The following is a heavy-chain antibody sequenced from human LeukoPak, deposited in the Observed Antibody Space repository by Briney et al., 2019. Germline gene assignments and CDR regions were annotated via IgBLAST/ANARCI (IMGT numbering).Heavy chain of an antibody. CDR1: GYSISSGYY. V-gene: IGHV4-38-2*02. J-gene: IGHJ4*02. Sequence: KTSETLSLTCTVSGYSISSGYYWGWIRQPPGKGLEWIGGIYSSGSTYYNPSLKSRVTISVDTSKNQFSLKLSSVTAADTAVYYCARIVVADFDYWGQGTLVTVSS. D-gene: IGHD3-22*01. CDR2: IYSSGST. CDR3: ARIVVADFDY.